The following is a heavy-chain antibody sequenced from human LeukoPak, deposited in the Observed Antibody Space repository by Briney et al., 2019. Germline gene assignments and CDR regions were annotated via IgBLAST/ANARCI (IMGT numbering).Heavy chain of an antibody. CDR3: ARDQKSGWYDPEGYFDY. V-gene: IGHV3-21*01. CDR1: GFTFSSYS. CDR2: IRSSSSYI. D-gene: IGHD6-19*01. Sequence: PGGSLRLSCAASGFTFSSYSMNWVRQAPGKGLEWVSSIRSSSSYIYYAVSVKGRFTNPRDNAKNSLYLQMNSLRAEDTAVYYCARDQKSGWYDPEGYFDYWGQGTLVTVSS. J-gene: IGHJ4*02.